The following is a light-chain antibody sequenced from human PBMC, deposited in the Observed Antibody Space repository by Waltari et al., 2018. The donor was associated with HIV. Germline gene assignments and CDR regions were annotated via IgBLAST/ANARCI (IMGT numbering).Light chain of an antibody. Sequence: QSVLPQPPSASGTPGQRVTMSCSGDSSNIGYNYVYWYQHLPGTAPKLLIYRNNQRPSGVPDRFSGSKSGTSASLAISGLRSEDEADYYCAAWVFGGGTKLTVL. J-gene: IGLJ3*02. CDR3: AAWV. CDR2: RNN. V-gene: IGLV1-47*01. CDR1: SSNIGYNY.